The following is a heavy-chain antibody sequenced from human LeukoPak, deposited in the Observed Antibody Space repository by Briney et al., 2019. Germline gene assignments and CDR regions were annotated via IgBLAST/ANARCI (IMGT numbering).Heavy chain of an antibody. Sequence: SGGSLRLSCAASGFTFSDYYMSWIRQAPGKGLEWVSYISSSGSTIYYADSVKGRFTISRDNSKNTLYLQMNSLRAEDTAVYYCAKKGGSGSYYMAFDIWGQGTMVTVSS. CDR1: GFTFSDYY. CDR2: ISSSGSTI. D-gene: IGHD1-26*01. J-gene: IGHJ3*02. V-gene: IGHV3-11*01. CDR3: AKKGGSGSYYMAFDI.